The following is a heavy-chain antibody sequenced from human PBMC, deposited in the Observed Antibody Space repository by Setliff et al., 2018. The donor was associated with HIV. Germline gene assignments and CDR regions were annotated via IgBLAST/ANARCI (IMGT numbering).Heavy chain of an antibody. CDR2: MNPNSGAT. V-gene: IGHV1-2*02. CDR3: ATARPGARFDV. J-gene: IGHJ4*02. CDR1: GYTFSSYD. D-gene: IGHD6-6*01. Sequence: ASVKVSCKASGYTFSSYDINWVRQATGQGLEWMGWMNPNSGATKYAQKFRDRVTLTGDTSISTASMELSSLKSDDTAMYYCATARPGARFDVWGQGTLVTVSS.